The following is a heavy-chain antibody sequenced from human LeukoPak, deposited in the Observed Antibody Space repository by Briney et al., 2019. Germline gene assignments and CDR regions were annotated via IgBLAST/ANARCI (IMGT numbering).Heavy chain of an antibody. CDR2: IIPIFGTA. CDR3: ATYYVGAGGRGH. V-gene: IGHV1-69*01. Sequence: ASVKVSCKASGGTFSSYAISWVRQAPGQGLEWMGGIIPIFGTANYAQKFQGRVTITADESTSTAYMELSSLRSEDTAVYYCATYYVGAGGRGHWGPGTLVTVSS. D-gene: IGHD3-16*01. CDR1: GGTFSSYA. J-gene: IGHJ4*02.